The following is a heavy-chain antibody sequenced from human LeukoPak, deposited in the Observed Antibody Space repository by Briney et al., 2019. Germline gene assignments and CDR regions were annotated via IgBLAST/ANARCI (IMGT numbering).Heavy chain of an antibody. CDR3: ARDYGSGSYYYYYYYMDV. D-gene: IGHD3-10*01. Sequence: GGSLRLSCALSGFTSSSYWMHWVRQVPGKGLVWVSRINDDGTYTVYADSVKGRFTISRDNSKNTLYLQMNSLRAEDTAVYYCARDYGSGSYYYYYYYMDVWGKGTTVTVSS. CDR2: INDDGTYT. J-gene: IGHJ6*03. V-gene: IGHV3-74*01. CDR1: GFTSSSYW.